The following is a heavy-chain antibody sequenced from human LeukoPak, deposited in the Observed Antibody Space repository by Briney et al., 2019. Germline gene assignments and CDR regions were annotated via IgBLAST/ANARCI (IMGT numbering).Heavy chain of an antibody. V-gene: IGHV3-30*18. J-gene: IGHJ4*02. D-gene: IGHD3-22*01. CDR1: GFTFGSYF. Sequence: PGGSLRLSCAASGFTFGSYFMHWVRQAPGKGLEWVAVISYDGSNKYYADSVKGQFTISRDNSKNTLYLQMNSLRPEDTAVYYCAKGLTHYYDSGGYLATDYWGQGTLVTVSS. CDR2: ISYDGSNK. CDR3: AKGLTHYYDSGGYLATDY.